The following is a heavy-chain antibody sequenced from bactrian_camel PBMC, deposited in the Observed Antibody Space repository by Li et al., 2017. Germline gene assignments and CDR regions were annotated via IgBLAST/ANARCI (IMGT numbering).Heavy chain of an antibody. J-gene: IGHJ6*01. CDR1: DDAAEFEW. V-gene: IGHV3S9*01. D-gene: IGHD1*01. CDR2: IDRDGQT. Sequence: HVQLVESGGGSVQAGGSQRLSCVVTDDAAEFEWIGWFRPDDKGERVGVAVIDRDGQTGYTDSVKDRFTISRDGTKNTVYLQMNALKPEDTAMYYCAARSVGWCPLFEHWLGKRAYTPGGYFANWGQGTQVT. CDR3: AARSVGWCPLFEHWLGKRAYTPGGYFAN.